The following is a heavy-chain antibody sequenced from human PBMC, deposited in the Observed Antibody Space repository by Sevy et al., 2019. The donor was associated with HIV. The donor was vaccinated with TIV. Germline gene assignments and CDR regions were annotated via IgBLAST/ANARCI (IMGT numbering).Heavy chain of an antibody. CDR3: ASDLRGFWSGYFAGY. V-gene: IGHV3-7*03. Sequence: GGSLRLSCAASGFTFSSYWMSWVRQAPGKGLEWVANIKQDGSEKYYVDSVKGRFTISRDNAKNSLYLQMNSLGAEDTAVYYCASDLRGFWSGYFAGYWGQGTLVTVSS. D-gene: IGHD3-3*01. J-gene: IGHJ4*02. CDR1: GFTFSSYW. CDR2: IKQDGSEK.